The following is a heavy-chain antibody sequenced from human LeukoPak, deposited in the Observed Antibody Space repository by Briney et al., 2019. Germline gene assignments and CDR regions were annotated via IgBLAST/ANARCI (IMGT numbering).Heavy chain of an antibody. D-gene: IGHD4-23*01. CDR1: GGSISSYY. J-gene: IGHJ4*02. CDR3: ARDRYGGNSGEFDY. CDR2: IYYSGTT. V-gene: IGHV4-59*01. Sequence: SAPLSLTCTVSGGSISSYYWSWIRQPPGKGLEWIGYIYYSGTTNYNPSLKSRFTISVDTSNNQFSLNLSSLTAADPAVYYCARDRYGGNSGEFDYWGQGTLVTVSS.